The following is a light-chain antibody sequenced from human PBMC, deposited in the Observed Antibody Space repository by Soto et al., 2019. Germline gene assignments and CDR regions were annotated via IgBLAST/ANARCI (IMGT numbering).Light chain of an antibody. V-gene: IGKV1-33*01. CDR3: QKYGSIPIT. J-gene: IGKJ5*01. Sequence: DILMTQSPSSLSASVGDRVTITCQASQDIKNYLNWYQQKPGKAPKLLIYDASNLETGVPSRFSGSGSGTDFTFTISSLQSEDIGTYYCQKYGSIPITFGQGTRLEIK. CDR1: QDIKNY. CDR2: DAS.